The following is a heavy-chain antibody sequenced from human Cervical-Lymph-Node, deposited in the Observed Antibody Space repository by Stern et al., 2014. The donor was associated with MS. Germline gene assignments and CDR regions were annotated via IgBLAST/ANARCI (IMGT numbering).Heavy chain of an antibody. Sequence: EVQLGESGGGLVQPGRSLGLSCAASGFTFDDYAMHWVRQAPGKGLEGVSGISWNSGSIGYADSVKGRFTISRDNAKNSLYLQMNSLRAEDTALYYCAKDHRFGEVHQRGVDYGMDVWGQGTTVTVSS. D-gene: IGHD3-16*01. J-gene: IGHJ6*02. V-gene: IGHV3-9*01. CDR1: GFTFDDYA. CDR3: AKDHRFGEVHQRGVDYGMDV. CDR2: ISWNSGSI.